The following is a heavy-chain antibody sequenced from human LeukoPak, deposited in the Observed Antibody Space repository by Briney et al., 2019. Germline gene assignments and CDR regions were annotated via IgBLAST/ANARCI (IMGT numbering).Heavy chain of an antibody. J-gene: IGHJ4*02. CDR3: ARGPWQYYFDY. CDR2: IYYSGST. Sequence: SETLSLTCTVSGGSISSYYWSWVRQPPGKGLGWLGYIYYSGSTNYNPSLKSRVTISVDTSKNQFSLKLSSVTAADTAVYYCARGPWQYYFDYWGQGTLVTVSS. D-gene: IGHD5-12*01. V-gene: IGHV4-59*01. CDR1: GGSISSYY.